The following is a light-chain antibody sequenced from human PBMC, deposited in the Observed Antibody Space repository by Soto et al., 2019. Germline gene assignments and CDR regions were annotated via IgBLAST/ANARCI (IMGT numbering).Light chain of an antibody. Sequence: DIQMTQSPSSLSASVRDRVTITCRASQAIYNYLAWYQQKPGKVPTLLISAASTLQSGVPSRFSGSGSGTDFTLTISSLQPEDVATYYCQTFSAVPTFGGGTKVEI. J-gene: IGKJ4*01. CDR3: QTFSAVPT. CDR2: AAS. CDR1: QAIYNY. V-gene: IGKV1-27*01.